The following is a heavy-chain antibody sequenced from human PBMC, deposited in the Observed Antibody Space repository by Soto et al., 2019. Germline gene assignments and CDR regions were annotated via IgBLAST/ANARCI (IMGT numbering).Heavy chain of an antibody. CDR2: IYWDADK. V-gene: IGHV2-5*02. CDR1: GFSLTTSGVG. Sequence: QITLNESGPTQVKPRQTLTLTCTFSGFSLTTSGVGVGWIRQSPGKAPEWLALIYWDADKRYSPSMKSRLTITNDTSKNQVVLTMADLDPADTATYYCAHRVLRTVFGLVTTTAIYFDFWGQGTPVAVSS. CDR3: AHRVLRTVFGLVTTTAIYFDF. J-gene: IGHJ4*02. D-gene: IGHD3-3*01.